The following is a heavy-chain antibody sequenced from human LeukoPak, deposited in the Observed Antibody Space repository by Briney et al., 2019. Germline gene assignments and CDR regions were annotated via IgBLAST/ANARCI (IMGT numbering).Heavy chain of an antibody. CDR2: INPNSGDT. V-gene: IGHV1-2*02. D-gene: IGHD2-15*01. CDR3: ASLLGYCSGGSCYAEYFQH. Sequence: ASVKVSCKASGYTFTGYYIHWVRQAPGQGLEWMGWINPNSGDTNYAQKFQGRVTMTRDTSISTAYMELSRLRSDDTAVYYCASLLGYCSGGSCYAEYFQHWGQGTLVTVSS. CDR1: GYTFTGYY. J-gene: IGHJ1*01.